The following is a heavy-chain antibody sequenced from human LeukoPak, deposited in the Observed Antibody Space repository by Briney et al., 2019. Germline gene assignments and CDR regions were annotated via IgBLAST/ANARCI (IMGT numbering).Heavy chain of an antibody. J-gene: IGHJ4*02. V-gene: IGHV3-74*01. CDR1: GVTFSSYW. D-gene: IGHD1-26*01. CDR2: INPDGSST. Sequence: GGSLRLSCAASGVTFSSYWIHWVRHAPGKGLVWVSRINPDGSSTNYADSVKGRFTISRDNAKNTLFLQMHSLRAEDTAVYYCAGGRGTYGLWDSWGQGTLVTVSS. CDR3: AGGRGTYGLWDS.